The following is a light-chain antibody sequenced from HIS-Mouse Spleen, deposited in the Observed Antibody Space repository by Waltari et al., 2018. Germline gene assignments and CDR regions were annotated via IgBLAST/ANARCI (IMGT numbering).Light chain of an antibody. V-gene: IGLV2-14*03. Sequence: QSALTQPASVSGSPGQSITISCTGTSSSVGVSNYVPWYQQHPGKAPKLMIYDVSNRPSGVSNRFSGSKSGNTASLTISGLQAEDEADYYCSSYTSSSTYVFGTGTKVTVL. J-gene: IGLJ1*01. CDR2: DVS. CDR3: SSYTSSSTYV. CDR1: SSSVGVSNY.